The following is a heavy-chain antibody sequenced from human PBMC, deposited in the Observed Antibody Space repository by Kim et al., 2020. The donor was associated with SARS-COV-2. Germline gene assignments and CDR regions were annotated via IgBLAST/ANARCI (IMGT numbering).Heavy chain of an antibody. Sequence: GGSLRLSCAASGFTFSSYWMHWVRQAPGKGLVWVSRINSDGSSTSYADSVKGRFTISRDNAKNTLYLQMNSLRAEDTAVYYCATSTVTQHPIYYYYGMDVWGQGTTVTVSS. CDR1: GFTFSSYW. J-gene: IGHJ6*02. CDR2: INSDGSST. D-gene: IGHD4-4*01. CDR3: ATSTVTQHPIYYYYGMDV. V-gene: IGHV3-74*01.